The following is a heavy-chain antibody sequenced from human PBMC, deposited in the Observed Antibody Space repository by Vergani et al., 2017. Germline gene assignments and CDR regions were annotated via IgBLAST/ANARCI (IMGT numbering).Heavy chain of an antibody. V-gene: IGHV3-30*02. CDR2: IQFDGSNQ. Sequence: VQLMESGGGLVQPGGSLRLSCATSGFTLSNYDMQWIRQGPGKGLEFVAFIQFDGSNQYYADSVKGRFTLSRDFSKNTLYLQMNSLRAEDTAVYYCARGASGDYVSSFDYWGQGTLVTVSS. CDR3: ARGASGDYVSSFDY. D-gene: IGHD4-17*01. J-gene: IGHJ4*02. CDR1: GFTLSNYD.